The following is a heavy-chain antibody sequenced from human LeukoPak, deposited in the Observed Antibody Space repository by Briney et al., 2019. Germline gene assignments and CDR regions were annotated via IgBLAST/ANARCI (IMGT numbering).Heavy chain of an antibody. Sequence: GESLKISCQGSGYSFPNYWIGWVRQMPGKGLEWMGIIYPGDSDTRYSPSFQGQVTISADKSISTAYLQWSSLKAPDTAMYYCTRGCSGGSCSRDAMDVWGHGTTVTVSS. CDR2: IYPGDSDT. D-gene: IGHD2-15*01. J-gene: IGHJ6*02. CDR3: TRGCSGGSCSRDAMDV. V-gene: IGHV5-51*01. CDR1: GYSFPNYW.